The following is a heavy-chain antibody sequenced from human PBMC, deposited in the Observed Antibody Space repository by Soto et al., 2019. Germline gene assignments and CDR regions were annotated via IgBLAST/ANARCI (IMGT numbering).Heavy chain of an antibody. Sequence: PSETLSLTCTVSGGSISSYYWSWIRQPPGKGLEWIGYIYYSGSTNYNPSLKSRVTISVDTSKNQFSLKLSSVTAADTAVYYCARWIDMFFDYWGQGTLVTVSS. CDR2: IYYSGST. CDR3: ARWIDMFFDY. D-gene: IGHD5-12*01. CDR1: GGSISSYY. V-gene: IGHV4-59*01. J-gene: IGHJ4*02.